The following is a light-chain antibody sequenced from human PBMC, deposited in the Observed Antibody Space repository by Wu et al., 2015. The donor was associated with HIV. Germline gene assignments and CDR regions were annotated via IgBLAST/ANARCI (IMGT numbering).Light chain of an antibody. J-gene: IGKJ1*01. V-gene: IGKV3D-15*01. CDR1: QSVRND. CDR3: QQYNNWPPWT. Sequence: EIVLTQFPGTQALSPGERVTLSCRASQSVRNDYLAWYQQKPGQAPRLLIYGASTRATGIPARFSGSGSGTEFTLTISSLQSEDFAVYYCQQYNNWPPWTFGQGTKVEIK. CDR2: GAS.